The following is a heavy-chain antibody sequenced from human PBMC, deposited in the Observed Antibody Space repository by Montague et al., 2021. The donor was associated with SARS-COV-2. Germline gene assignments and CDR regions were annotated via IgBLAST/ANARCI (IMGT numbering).Heavy chain of an antibody. Sequence: SETLSLTCAVYGGSFSGYYWSWIRQPPGKGLEWIGEINHSGSTNYNPSLKGRVTISVDTSKNQFSLKLSSVTAADTAVYYCARGRGTALFRRIYFGMDVWGQGTTVTVS. CDR1: GGSFSGYY. D-gene: IGHD1-1*01. J-gene: IGHJ6*02. CDR3: ARGRGTALFRRIYFGMDV. V-gene: IGHV4-34*01. CDR2: INHSGST.